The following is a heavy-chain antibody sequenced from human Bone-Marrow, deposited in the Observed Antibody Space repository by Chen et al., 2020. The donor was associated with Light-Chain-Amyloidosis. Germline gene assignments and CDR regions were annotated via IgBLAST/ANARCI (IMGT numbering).Heavy chain of an antibody. Sequence: QVQLVQSGSELRKPGASVKITCRASGYQFKRFALNWVRQAPGQGLEWLGWINPNTGNPMYGPGFRVRFVFSLDTSVNTSYLQIGDLKAEDTAIYYCARDMHYYGAGFSGRDHWGQGTLVTVSS. CDR2: INPNTGNP. CDR1: GYQFKRFA. J-gene: IGHJ4*02. CDR3: ARDMHYYGAGFSGRDH. D-gene: IGHD2-21*01. V-gene: IGHV7-4-1*01.